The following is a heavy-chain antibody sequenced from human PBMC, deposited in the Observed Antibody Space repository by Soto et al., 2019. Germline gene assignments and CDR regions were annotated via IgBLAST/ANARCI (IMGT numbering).Heavy chain of an antibody. CDR2: IYYSGST. V-gene: IGHV4-31*03. CDR1: GGSISSGGYY. Sequence: SETLSLTCTVSGGSISSGGYYWSWIRQHPGKGLEWIGYIYYSGSTYYNPSLKSRVTISVDTSKNQFSLKLSSVTAADTAVYYCAREGIQDYYYYGMDVWGQGTTVTVSS. D-gene: IGHD5-18*01. J-gene: IGHJ6*02. CDR3: AREGIQDYYYYGMDV.